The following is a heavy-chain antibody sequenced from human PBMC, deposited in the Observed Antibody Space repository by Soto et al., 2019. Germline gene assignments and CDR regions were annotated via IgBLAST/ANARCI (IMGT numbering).Heavy chain of an antibody. CDR2: IIPIFGTA. J-gene: IGHJ3*02. V-gene: IGHV1-69*06. CDR3: ARDGELRTPGLAFDI. Sequence: SVKVSCKASGGTFSSYAISWVRQAPGQGLEWMGGIIPIFGTANYAQKFQGRVTITADKSTSTAYMALSSLRSEDTAVYYCARDGELRTPGLAFDIWGQGTMVTVSS. CDR1: GGTFSSYA. D-gene: IGHD3-3*01.